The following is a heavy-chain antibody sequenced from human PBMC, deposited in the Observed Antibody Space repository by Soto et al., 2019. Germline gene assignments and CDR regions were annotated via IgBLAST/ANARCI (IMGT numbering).Heavy chain of an antibody. CDR3: ARDSWITMNAFDI. CDR1: GYTFTHNA. Sequence: QVQLVQSGAEVKKTGASVKVSCKASGYTFTHNAMHCVRQAPGHRPEWVGWINVGIGETKYSQKLQGRVSITRDTSASTVYMELSSLRSEDTAVYYCARDSWITMNAFDIWGQGTLVTVSS. V-gene: IGHV1-3*01. CDR2: INVGIGET. D-gene: IGHD3-22*01. J-gene: IGHJ3*02.